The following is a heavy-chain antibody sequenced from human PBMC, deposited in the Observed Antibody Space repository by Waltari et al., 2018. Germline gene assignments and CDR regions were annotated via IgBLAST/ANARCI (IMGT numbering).Heavy chain of an antibody. D-gene: IGHD6-6*01. CDR3: AHSSSGPRGYFQH. CDR1: GYTFTAYY. CDR2: VDPEDGET. V-gene: IGHV1-69-2*01. Sequence: EVQLVQSGAEVKQPGATVKIPCKVSGYTFTAYYMPWVQQAPGKGLEWMGLVDPEDGETIYAEKFQGRVTITADTSTDTAYMELSSLRSEDTAVYYCAHSSSGPRGYFQHWGQGTLVTVSS. J-gene: IGHJ1*01.